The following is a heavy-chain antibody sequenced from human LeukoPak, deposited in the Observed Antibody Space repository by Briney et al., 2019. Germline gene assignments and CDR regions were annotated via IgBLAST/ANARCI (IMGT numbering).Heavy chain of an antibody. CDR3: AKYRPIQYFQH. V-gene: IGHV3-23*01. CDR2: ISGSGGST. J-gene: IGHJ1*01. D-gene: IGHD3-16*02. CDR1: GFTFSSYA. Sequence: GGSLRLSCAASGFTFSSYAMSWVRQAPGKGLEWVSAISGSGGSTYYADSVKDRFTISRNNSKNTLYLQMNSLRAEDTAVYYCAKYRPIQYFQHWGQGTLVTVSS.